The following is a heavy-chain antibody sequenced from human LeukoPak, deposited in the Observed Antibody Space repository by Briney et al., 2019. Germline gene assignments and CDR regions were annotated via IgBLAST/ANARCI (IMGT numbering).Heavy chain of an antibody. D-gene: IGHD3-10*01. Sequence: SETLSLTCTVSGYSISSGYYWGWIRQPPGKGLEWIGSIYYSGSTYYNPSLKSRVTISVDTSKNQFSLKLSSVTAADTAVYYCARLLPKIALGSYYNEYQTSAPNYYYYYMDVWGKGTTVTISS. CDR2: IYYSGST. V-gene: IGHV4-38-2*02. CDR3: ARLLPKIALGSYYNEYQTSAPNYYYYYMDV. CDR1: GYSISSGYY. J-gene: IGHJ6*03.